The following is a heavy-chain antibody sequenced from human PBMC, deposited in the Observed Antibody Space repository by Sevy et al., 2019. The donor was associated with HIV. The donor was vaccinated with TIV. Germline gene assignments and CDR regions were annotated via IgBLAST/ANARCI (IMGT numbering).Heavy chain of an antibody. CDR3: ASYKVRVDRGVFFDF. CDR2: FDPEQGER. J-gene: IGHJ4*02. CDR1: GYILSELS. Sequence: ASVKVSCKVSGYILSELSMHWVRQAPGKGLEWMGGFDPEQGERMYVQKFQGRVTMTEDTSTDTAYMDLSSLRSEDTAVYYWASYKVRVDRGVFFDFWGQGTLVTVSS. D-gene: IGHD3-10*01. V-gene: IGHV1-24*01.